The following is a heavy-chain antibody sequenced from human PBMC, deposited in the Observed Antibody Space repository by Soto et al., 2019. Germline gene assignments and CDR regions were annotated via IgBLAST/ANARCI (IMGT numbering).Heavy chain of an antibody. CDR2: FDPEDGET. V-gene: IGHV1-24*01. CDR1: GHTLTELS. CDR3: ARTPKSIVVVPAAIVGYGMDV. Sequence: ASVKVSCKISGHTLTELSMHWVRQAPGKGLEWMGGFDPEDGETIYAQKFQGRVTMTEDTSTDTAYMELSSLRSEDTAVYYCARTPKSIVVVPAAIVGYGMDVWGQGTTVTGSS. D-gene: IGHD2-2*02. J-gene: IGHJ6*02.